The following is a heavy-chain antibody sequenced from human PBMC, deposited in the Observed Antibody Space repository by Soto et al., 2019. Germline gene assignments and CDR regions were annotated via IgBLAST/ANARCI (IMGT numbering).Heavy chain of an antibody. Sequence: QVQLVQSGAEVKKPGASVKVSCKASGYTFTSYAMHWVRQAPGQRLEWMGWINAGNGNTKYSQKFQGRVTITRDTSASTAYMELSSLRSEDTAVYYCARGFYPGEGDIVVVPAALYYGMDVWGQGTTVTVSS. CDR3: ARGFYPGEGDIVVVPAALYYGMDV. D-gene: IGHD2-2*01. CDR2: INAGNGNT. V-gene: IGHV1-3*01. J-gene: IGHJ6*02. CDR1: GYTFTSYA.